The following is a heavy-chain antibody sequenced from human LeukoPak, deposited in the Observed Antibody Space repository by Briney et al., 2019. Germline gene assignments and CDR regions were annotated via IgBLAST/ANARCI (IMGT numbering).Heavy chain of an antibody. Sequence: GRSLRLSCAASGFTFDEFAMPWVRQAPGKGLEWVSGISYNSGSVAYADSVKGRFTISRDNAKNSLYLQMNSLRPEDTALYYCAKDTRDYYYYMDVWGTGTTVTVSS. CDR3: AKDTRDYYYYMDV. CDR1: GFTFDEFA. CDR2: ISYNSGSV. J-gene: IGHJ6*03. V-gene: IGHV3-9*01.